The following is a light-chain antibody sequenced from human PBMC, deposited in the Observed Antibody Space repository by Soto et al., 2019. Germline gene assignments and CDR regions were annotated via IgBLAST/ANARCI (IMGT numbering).Light chain of an antibody. V-gene: IGKV1-5*03. J-gene: IGKJ1*01. CDR3: QQYSSYSPWL. CDR1: QSVNAW. CDR2: KAS. Sequence: DIQVAQSPSTLSASVGDRVTITCRASQSVNAWLAWYQQKPGTAPKLLIYKASTLDRGVSSRFSGSGSGTEFTLTISSLQPEDSATYYCQQYSSYSPWLFGQGTMVEI.